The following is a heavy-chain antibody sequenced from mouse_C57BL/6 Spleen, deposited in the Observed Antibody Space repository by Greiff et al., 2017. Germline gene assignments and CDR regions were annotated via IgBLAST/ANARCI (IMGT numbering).Heavy chain of an antibody. Sequence: EVQLVESGPGMVKPSQSLSLTCTVTGYSITSGYDWHWIRHFPGNKLEWMGNISYSGSTNYNPSLKSRISITHDTSKNHFFLKLNSVTTEDTATYYCARANYYGSSPWFAYWGQGTLVTVSA. CDR2: ISYSGST. CDR1: GYSITSGYD. D-gene: IGHD1-1*01. CDR3: ARANYYGSSPWFAY. V-gene: IGHV3-1*01. J-gene: IGHJ3*01.